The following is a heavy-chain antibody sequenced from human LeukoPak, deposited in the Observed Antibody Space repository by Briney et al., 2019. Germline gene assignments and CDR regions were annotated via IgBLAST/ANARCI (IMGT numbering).Heavy chain of an antibody. Sequence: PGGSLRLSCAASGFTFSSYGMHWVRQAPGRGLEWVAVISYDGSNKYYADSVKGRCTISRDNSKDTLYLQMNSLRAEDTAVYYCAKDKTTEKYYFDYWGQGTLVTVSS. CDR1: GFTFSSYG. D-gene: IGHD4-17*01. CDR2: ISYDGSNK. CDR3: AKDKTTEKYYFDY. J-gene: IGHJ4*02. V-gene: IGHV3-30*18.